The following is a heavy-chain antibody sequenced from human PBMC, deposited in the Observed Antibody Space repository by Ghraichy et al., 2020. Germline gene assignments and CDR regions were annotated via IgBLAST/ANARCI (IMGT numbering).Heavy chain of an antibody. D-gene: IGHD3/OR15-3a*01. V-gene: IGHV3-30*04. CDR1: GLSFSSHP. CDR3: ARELRGTGYYNWFDP. J-gene: IGHJ5*02. Sequence: GGSLRLSCAASGLSFSSHPMHWVRQSPGRGLEWVAVISYDGRSDFYRDSVKGRFTISRDNSKNTLFLQMSSLTTEDTAIYYCARELRGTGYYNWFDPWGQGTLLIVSS. CDR2: ISYDGRSD.